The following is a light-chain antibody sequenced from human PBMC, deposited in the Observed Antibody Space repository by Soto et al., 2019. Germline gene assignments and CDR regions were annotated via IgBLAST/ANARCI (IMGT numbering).Light chain of an antibody. CDR3: QQYGSSSWT. J-gene: IGKJ1*01. CDR1: QSVRSSF. V-gene: IGKV3-20*01. Sequence: EIVLTQSPGTLSLSPGERATLSCRASQSVRSSFLAWYQQKPGQAPRLLIYDASSRATGIPDRFSGSGSGTDFTLTISRLEPEDFAVYYCQQYGSSSWTFGQGTKVEIK. CDR2: DAS.